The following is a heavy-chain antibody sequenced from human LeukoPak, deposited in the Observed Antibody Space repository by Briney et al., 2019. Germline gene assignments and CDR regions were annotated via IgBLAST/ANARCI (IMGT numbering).Heavy chain of an antibody. CDR1: GYTFTSYD. CDR3: ARTGPTYYYYYYMDV. V-gene: IGHV1-8*01. J-gene: IGHJ6*03. Sequence: ASVKVSCKASGYTFTSYDINWVRQATGQGLEWMGWMNPNSGNTGYAQKLQGRVTMNSNTSISTAYMELSSLRSQDTAVYYCARTGPTYYYYYYMDVWGKGTTVTVPS. D-gene: IGHD1-14*01. CDR2: MNPNSGNT.